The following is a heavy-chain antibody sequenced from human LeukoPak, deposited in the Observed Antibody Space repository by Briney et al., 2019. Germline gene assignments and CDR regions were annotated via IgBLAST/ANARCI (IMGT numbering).Heavy chain of an antibody. J-gene: IGHJ5*01. CDR3: ARARNESFDC. CDR1: GFTFGRYW. V-gene: IGHV3-74*01. CDR2: ISHDGTST. Sequence: GGSLRLSCAASGFTFGRYWMHWVRQAPGKGLMWVSRISHDGTSTIYADSVKGRFTVSRDNARNTMYLQMSGLRVEDMALYFCARARNESFDCWGRGTLVTVSS.